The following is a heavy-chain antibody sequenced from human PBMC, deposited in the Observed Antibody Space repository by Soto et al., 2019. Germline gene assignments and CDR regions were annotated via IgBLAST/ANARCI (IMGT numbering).Heavy chain of an antibody. CDR2: IYYSGST. Sequence: PSETLSLTCTVSGGSISSYYWSWIRQPPGKGLEWIGYIYYSGSTNYNPSLKSRVTISVDTSKNQFSLKLSSVTAADTAVYYCARDNLDGWFDPWGQGTLVTVSS. V-gene: IGHV4-59*01. CDR3: ARDNLDGWFDP. J-gene: IGHJ5*02. CDR1: GGSISSYY.